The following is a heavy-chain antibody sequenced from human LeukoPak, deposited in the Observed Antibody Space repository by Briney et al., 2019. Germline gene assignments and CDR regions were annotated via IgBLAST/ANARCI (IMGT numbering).Heavy chain of an antibody. J-gene: IGHJ4*02. CDR2: INPDGGTT. V-gene: IGHV3-74*01. D-gene: IGHD3-22*01. CDR1: GYTFSRYW. CDR3: ARDYSGYDDY. Sequence: GGSLRLSCAGSGYTFSRYWIHWVRQAPGKGLVWVSRINPDGGTTTYVDSVKGRFTISRDNAKNTLYLQMNSLSGEDTAVYYCARDYSGYDDYWGQGTLVTVSS.